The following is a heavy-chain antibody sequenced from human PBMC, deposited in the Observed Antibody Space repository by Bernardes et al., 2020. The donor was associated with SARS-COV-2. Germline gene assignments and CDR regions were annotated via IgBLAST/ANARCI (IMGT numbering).Heavy chain of an antibody. CDR3: AKDEPFLMVYAIRGPGQGYTFDY. V-gene: IGHV3-7*03. Sequence: GGSLRLSCAASGFGISNYWMSWLRQGPGKGLEWVANIKKDGSKKYFAESLSGRVTVSRDNSKNTLYLQMNSLRAEDTAVYYCAKDEPFLMVYAIRGPGQGYTFDYWGQGTLVTVSS. D-gene: IGHD2-8*01. CDR2: IKKDGSKK. J-gene: IGHJ4*02. CDR1: GFGISNYW.